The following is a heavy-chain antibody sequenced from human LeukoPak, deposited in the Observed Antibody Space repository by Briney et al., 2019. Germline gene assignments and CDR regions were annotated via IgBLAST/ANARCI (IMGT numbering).Heavy chain of an antibody. J-gene: IGHJ3*02. V-gene: IGHV4-59*01. D-gene: IGHD5-24*01. CDR3: ARGTIRADAFDI. CDR2: IYYSGST. Sequence: PSETLSLTCTVSGGSISSYYWSWIRQPPGKGLEGIGYIYYSGSTNYNPSLKSRVTISVDTSKNQFSLKLSSVTAADTAVYYCARGTIRADAFDIWGQGTMVTVSS. CDR1: GGSISSYY.